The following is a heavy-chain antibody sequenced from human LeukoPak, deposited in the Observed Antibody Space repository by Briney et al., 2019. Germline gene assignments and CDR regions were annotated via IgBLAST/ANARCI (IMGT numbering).Heavy chain of an antibody. CDR3: AKPPSYGDYSSLDNYYYMDV. CDR2: ISGSGGST. CDR1: GFTFSSYA. Sequence: GGSLRLSCAASGFTFSSYAMSWVRQAPGKGLEWVSTISGSGGSTYYADSVKGRFTISRDNSKNTLYLQMNSLRAEDTAVYYRAKPPSYGDYSSLDNYYYMDVWGKGTTVTVSS. V-gene: IGHV3-23*01. D-gene: IGHD4-17*01. J-gene: IGHJ6*03.